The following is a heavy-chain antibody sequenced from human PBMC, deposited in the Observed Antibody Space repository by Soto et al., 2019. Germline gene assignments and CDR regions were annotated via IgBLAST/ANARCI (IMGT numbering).Heavy chain of an antibody. Sequence: EVQLLESGGGLVQPGGSLRLSCAASGFTFSNYAMSWLRQPPGKGLEWVSAISGSGDRTYYADSVKGRFTISRDNSKNTLYLQMNSLRAEDSAVYYRVKERSGHSYADSWGQGTLVTVSS. CDR1: GFTFSNYA. V-gene: IGHV3-23*01. D-gene: IGHD5-18*01. CDR3: VKERSGHSYADS. CDR2: ISGSGDRT. J-gene: IGHJ4*02.